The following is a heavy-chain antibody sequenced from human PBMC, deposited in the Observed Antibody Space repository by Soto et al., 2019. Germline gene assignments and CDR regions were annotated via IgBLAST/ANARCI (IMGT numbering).Heavy chain of an antibody. CDR3: ARIHCSDGSCYSSWFDP. D-gene: IGHD2-15*01. CDR2: MNPNSGNT. V-gene: IGHV1-8*01. CDR1: GYTFTSYD. Sequence: ASVKVSCKASGYTFTSYDINWVRQATGQGLEWMGWMNPNSGNTGYAQKFQGRVTMTRNTSISTAYMELSSLRSEDTAVYYCARIHCSDGSCYSSWFDPWGQGTLVTVSS. J-gene: IGHJ5*02.